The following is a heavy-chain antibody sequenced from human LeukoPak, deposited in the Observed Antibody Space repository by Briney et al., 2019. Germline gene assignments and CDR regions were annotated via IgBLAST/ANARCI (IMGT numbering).Heavy chain of an antibody. Sequence: PSETLSLTCTVSGGSISSSSYYWGWIRQPPGKGLEWIGSIYYSGSTYYNPSLKSRVTISVDTSKNQFSLKLSSVIAADTAVYYCARLRSSRMSGYDYFDYWGQGTLVTVSS. CDR2: IYYSGST. V-gene: IGHV4-39*07. D-gene: IGHD5-12*01. CDR1: GGSISSSSYY. J-gene: IGHJ4*02. CDR3: ARLRSSRMSGYDYFDY.